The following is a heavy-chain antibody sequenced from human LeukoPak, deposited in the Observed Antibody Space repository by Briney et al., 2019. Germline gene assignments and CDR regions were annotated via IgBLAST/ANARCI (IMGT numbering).Heavy chain of an antibody. D-gene: IGHD3-10*01. Sequence: PGGSLRLSCAASGFTFSNAWMNWVRQAPGKGLEWVAVISYDGSNKYYADSVKGRFTISRDNSKNTLYLQMNSLRAEDTAVYYCARAPFGELLYGDYWGQGTLVTVSS. CDR1: GFTFSNAW. V-gene: IGHV3-30-3*01. J-gene: IGHJ4*02. CDR2: ISYDGSNK. CDR3: ARAPFGELLYGDY.